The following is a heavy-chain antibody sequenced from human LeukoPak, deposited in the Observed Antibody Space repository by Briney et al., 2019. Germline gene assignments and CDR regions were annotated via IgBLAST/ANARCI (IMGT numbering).Heavy chain of an antibody. CDR1: GYSFTNYW. Sequence: GESLQISCKGSGYSFTNYWIGWVRQMPGKGLEWMGIIDGGDTDTRYSPSFQGQVTISVDKSISTAFLQWGSLKASDTAMYYCARHDSGNYYSVDAFDIWGQGTMVTVSS. V-gene: IGHV5-51*01. CDR2: IDGGDTDT. CDR3: ARHDSGNYYSVDAFDI. D-gene: IGHD1-26*01. J-gene: IGHJ3*02.